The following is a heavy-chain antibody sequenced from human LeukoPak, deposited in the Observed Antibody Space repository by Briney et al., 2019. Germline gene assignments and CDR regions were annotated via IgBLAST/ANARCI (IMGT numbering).Heavy chain of an antibody. CDR1: GFTFSSYT. D-gene: IGHD1-26*01. Sequence: GGSLRLSCAASGFTFSSYTMNWVRQAPGKGLEWVSYISDSGTTIYYSDSVKGRFTISRDTAKSSLYLQMNSLRAEDTAFYYCARESGNYFDFDYWGQGTLVTVSS. CDR2: ISDSGTTI. CDR3: ARESGNYFDFDY. V-gene: IGHV3-48*04. J-gene: IGHJ4*02.